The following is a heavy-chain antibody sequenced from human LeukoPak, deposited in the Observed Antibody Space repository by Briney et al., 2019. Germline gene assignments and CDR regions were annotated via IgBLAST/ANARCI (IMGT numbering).Heavy chain of an antibody. CDR3: ARDSTVGRY. CDR1: GFTFSSYW. J-gene: IGHJ4*02. CDR2: IKQDGSDM. D-gene: IGHD2-8*02. Sequence: GGSLRLSCAASGFTFSSYWMNWVRQAPGKGLEWVANIKQDGSDMYYVDSVKGRFTISRDNAKSSLYLQMDSLRVGGTAVYYCARDSTVGRYWGQGTLVTVSS. V-gene: IGHV3-7*01.